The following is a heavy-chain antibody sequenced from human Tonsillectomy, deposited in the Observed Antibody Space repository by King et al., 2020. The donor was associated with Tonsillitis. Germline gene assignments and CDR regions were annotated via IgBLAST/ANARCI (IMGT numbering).Heavy chain of an antibody. D-gene: IGHD5-12*01. Sequence: VQLVESGGGLVQPGGSLRLSCAASGFTFSSYAMSWVPQAPGKGLEWGSAISGSGGSTYYADSGKGRFTIPRDNSKNTLYLQMNSLRAEDTAVYYCAMGYEAGAPFDYWGQGTLVTVSS. V-gene: IGHV3-23*04. CDR1: GFTFSSYA. CDR3: AMGYEAGAPFDY. J-gene: IGHJ4*02. CDR2: ISGSGGST.